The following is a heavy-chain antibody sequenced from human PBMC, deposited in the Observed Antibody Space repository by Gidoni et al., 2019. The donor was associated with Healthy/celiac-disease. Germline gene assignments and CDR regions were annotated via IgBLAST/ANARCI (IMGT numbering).Heavy chain of an antibody. CDR1: GLTFTTYA. CDR2: ISGSGADT. CDR3: AKDLVSRSYGRYDP. D-gene: IGHD1-26*01. J-gene: IGHJ5*02. Sequence: VQLLESGGGLVQPGGSLRLSCAASGLTFTTYAMTWVRQAPGKGLEWVSAISGSGADTYYADAVTGRFTISRDNSKNTLYLQINSLRAEDTAVYYCAKDLVSRSYGRYDPWGQGTLVIVSS. V-gene: IGHV3-23*01.